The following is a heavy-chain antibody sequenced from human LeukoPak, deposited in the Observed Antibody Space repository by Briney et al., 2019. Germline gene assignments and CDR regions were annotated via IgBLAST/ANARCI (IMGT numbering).Heavy chain of an antibody. CDR2: IRSKAYGGTT. D-gene: IGHD5-18*01. V-gene: IGHV3-49*03. Sequence: GGSLRLSCTASGFTFGDYAMSWFRQAPGKGLEWVGFIRSKAYGGTTEYAASVKGRLTISRDDSKSIAYLQMNSLKTEDTAVYYCTRYHGYSYGNDAFDIWGQGTMVTVSS. CDR3: TRYHGYSYGNDAFDI. J-gene: IGHJ3*02. CDR1: GFTFGDYA.